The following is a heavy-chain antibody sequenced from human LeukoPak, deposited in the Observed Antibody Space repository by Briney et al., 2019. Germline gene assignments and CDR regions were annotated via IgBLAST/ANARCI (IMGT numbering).Heavy chain of an antibody. CDR1: GFTFDYYG. V-gene: IGHV3-20*04. CDR3: ARDRYYDTSDFLDY. J-gene: IGHJ4*02. CDR2: INWNGGST. Sequence: PGGSLRLSCAASGFTFDYYGMTWVRQAPGKGLEWVSGINWNGGSTDYTDSVKGRFTISRDNTMNSLYLQMNSLRADDTAFYYCARDRYYDTSDFLDYWGQGTLVTVSS. D-gene: IGHD3-22*01.